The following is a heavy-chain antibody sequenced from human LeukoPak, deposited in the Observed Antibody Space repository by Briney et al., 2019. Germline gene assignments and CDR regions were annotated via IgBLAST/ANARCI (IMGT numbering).Heavy chain of an antibody. J-gene: IGHJ4*02. CDR2: IDWDDDK. V-gene: IGHV2-70*11. CDR3: ARCQTGDYIDY. CDR1: GFSLTTTGMC. D-gene: IGHD1-1*01. Sequence: SGPALVKPTQTLTLTCTFSGFSLTTTGMCVSWIRQPPGKALEWLTRIDWDDDKYYSTSLKTRLTISKNTSKNQVVLTMTNMDPVDTATYYCARCQTGDYIDYWGQGTLVTVSS.